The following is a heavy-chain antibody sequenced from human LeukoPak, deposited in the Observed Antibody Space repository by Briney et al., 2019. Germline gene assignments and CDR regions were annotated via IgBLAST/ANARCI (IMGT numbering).Heavy chain of an antibody. V-gene: IGHV1-18*01. CDR1: GYTFTTYG. CDR2: ISTYNAIT. J-gene: IGHJ6*03. Sequence: ASVKVSCKASGYTFTTYGISWVRQAPGRGLEWMGWISTYNAITNYAQKLQGRVTMTTDTSTSTSYMELRSLRSEDTAVYYCARGHYHGYSLVYYYYYYMDVWGKGTTVTISS. CDR3: ARGHYHGYSLVYYYYYYMDV. D-gene: IGHD3-10*01.